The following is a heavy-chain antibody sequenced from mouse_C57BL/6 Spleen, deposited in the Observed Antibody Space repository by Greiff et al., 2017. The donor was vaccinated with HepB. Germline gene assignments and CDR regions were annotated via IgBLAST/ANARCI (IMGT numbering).Heavy chain of an antibody. V-gene: IGHV5-4*01. Sequence: EVMLVESGGGLVKPGGSLKLSCAASGFTFSSYAMSWVRQTPEKRLEWVATISDGGSYTYYPDNVKGRFTISRDNAKNNLYLQMSHLKSEDTAMYYCAREAYDYDGDYWGQGTTLTVSS. J-gene: IGHJ2*01. D-gene: IGHD2-4*01. CDR1: GFTFSSYA. CDR3: AREAYDYDGDY. CDR2: ISDGGSYT.